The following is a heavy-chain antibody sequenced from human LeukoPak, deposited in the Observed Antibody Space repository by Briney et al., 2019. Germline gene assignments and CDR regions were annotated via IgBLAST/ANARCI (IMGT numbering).Heavy chain of an antibody. D-gene: IGHD6-19*01. J-gene: IGHJ4*02. CDR1: GFTFSNYW. Sequence: GGSLRLSCAASGFTFSNYWMHWVRQAPGKGLVWVSRINSDESTTTYADSAKGRFTISRDNSKNTLYLQMNSLRAEDTAVYYCAKRLAMTGTYHFDYWGQGTLVTVSS. CDR2: INSDESTT. CDR3: AKRLAMTGTYHFDY. V-gene: IGHV3-74*01.